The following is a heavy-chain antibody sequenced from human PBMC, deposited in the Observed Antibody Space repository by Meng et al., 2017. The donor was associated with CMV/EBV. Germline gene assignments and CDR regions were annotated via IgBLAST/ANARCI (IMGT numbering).Heavy chain of an antibody. J-gene: IGHJ4*02. CDR1: GGTFSAFA. CDR3: ARGGDSWYSDY. CDR2: ITPVFETA. D-gene: IGHD1-26*01. Sequence: QAQGVRAGAERRKPGASAKASCKTSGGTFSAFAISWERKAHEEGLKWNGGITPVFETANYAERFQDRVTITADDSTTTAYMELSSLRADDTALYFCARGGDSWYSDYWGQGTLVTSPQ. V-gene: IGHV1-69*01.